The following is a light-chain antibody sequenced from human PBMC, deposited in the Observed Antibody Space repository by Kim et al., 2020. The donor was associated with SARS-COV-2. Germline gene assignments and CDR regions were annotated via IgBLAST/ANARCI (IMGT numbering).Light chain of an antibody. Sequence: QTGTLTCTGNSNNVGNQGAAWLQKHQGHPPKLLSYRNNNRPSGISERLSASRSGNTASLTITGLQPEDEADYYCSAWDNSLSRWVFGGGTQLTVL. CDR3: SAWDNSLSRWV. J-gene: IGLJ3*02. CDR1: SNNVGNQG. CDR2: RNN. V-gene: IGLV10-54*01.